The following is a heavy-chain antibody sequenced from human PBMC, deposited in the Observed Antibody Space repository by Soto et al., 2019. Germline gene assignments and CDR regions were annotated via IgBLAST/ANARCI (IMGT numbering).Heavy chain of an antibody. Sequence: GGSLRLSCAASGFTFSSYAMSWVRQAPGTGLEWVSAISGSGGSTYYADSVKGRFTISRDNSKNTLYLQMNSLRAEDTAVYYCAKARGREGFGVVTHYYYYDGMDVWGQGTTVTVSS. CDR3: AKARGREGFGVVTHYYYYDGMDV. CDR1: GFTFSSYA. D-gene: IGHD3-3*01. V-gene: IGHV3-23*01. J-gene: IGHJ6*02. CDR2: ISGSGGST.